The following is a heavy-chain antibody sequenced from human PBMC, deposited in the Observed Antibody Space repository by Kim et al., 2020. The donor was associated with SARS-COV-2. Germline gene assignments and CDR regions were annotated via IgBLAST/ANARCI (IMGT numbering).Heavy chain of an antibody. CDR3: ARGYFDWLFDY. CDR1: GFTFSSYA. D-gene: IGHD3-9*01. V-gene: IGHV3-30-3*01. J-gene: IGHJ4*02. Sequence: GGSLRLSCAASGFTFSSYAMHWVRQAPGKGLEWVAVISYDGSNKYYADSVKGRFTISRDNSKNTLYLQMNSLRAEDTAVYYCARGYFDWLFDYWGQGTLVTVSS. CDR2: ISYDGSNK.